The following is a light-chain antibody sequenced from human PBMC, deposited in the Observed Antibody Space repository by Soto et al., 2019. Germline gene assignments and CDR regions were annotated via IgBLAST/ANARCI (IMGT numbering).Light chain of an antibody. Sequence: IQMTQSPSSLSASVGDGVTLTCRASHTIATYLNWYQQKPGQVPEVLIYGASRLHVGVPSRFTGSGYGTDFTLTINNLQNEDFAIYYCQQFYYYPHIFGQGTKLEVK. J-gene: IGKJ2*01. CDR2: GAS. CDR1: HTIATY. V-gene: IGKV1-39*01. CDR3: QQFYYYPHI.